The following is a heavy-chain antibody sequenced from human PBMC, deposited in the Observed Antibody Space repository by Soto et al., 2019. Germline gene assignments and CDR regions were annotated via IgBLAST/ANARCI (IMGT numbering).Heavy chain of an antibody. J-gene: IGHJ4*02. CDR3: ARSGYSYGPNPLLY. D-gene: IGHD5-18*01. V-gene: IGHV4-31*03. CDR2: IYYRGST. Sequence: QVQLQESCPGLVKPSQTLSLTCTVSGGSISSGGYYWSWIRQHPGKGLEWIGNIYYRGSTYYNPSLKSRVTIQVDTSKIQFSLKLSSVTAADTAVYYCARSGYSYGPNPLLYWGQGSLVTVSS. CDR1: GGSISSGGYY.